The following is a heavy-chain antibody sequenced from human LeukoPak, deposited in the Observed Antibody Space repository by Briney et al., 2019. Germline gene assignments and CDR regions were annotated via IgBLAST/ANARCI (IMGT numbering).Heavy chain of an antibody. D-gene: IGHD3-22*01. J-gene: IGHJ4*02. CDR3: ASPPPVRTYYYDSSGPDFDY. CDR1: GGTFSSYA. Sequence: ASVNVSCKASGGTFSSYAISWVRQAPGQGLEWMGRIIPILGIANYAQKFQGRVTITADKSTSTAYMELSSLRSEDTAVYYCASPPPVRTYYYDSSGPDFDYWGQGTLVTVSS. V-gene: IGHV1-69*04. CDR2: IIPILGIA.